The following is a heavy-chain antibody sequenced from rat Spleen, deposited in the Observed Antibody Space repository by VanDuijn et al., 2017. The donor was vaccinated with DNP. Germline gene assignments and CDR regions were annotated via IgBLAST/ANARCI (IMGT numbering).Heavy chain of an antibody. V-gene: IGHV5-22*01. CDR3: ARHVYYDGYYHPYYWYFDF. J-gene: IGHJ1*01. CDR1: GFTFSDYY. D-gene: IGHD1-12*03. Sequence: EVQLVESGGGLVQPGRSLKLSCAASGFTFSDYYMAWVRQAPTKGLEWVAYISYDGGSTYYGDSVKGRFTISRDNAKITLYLQLNSLRSEDMATYYCARHVYYDGYYHPYYWYFDFWGPGTMVTVSS. CDR2: ISYDGGST.